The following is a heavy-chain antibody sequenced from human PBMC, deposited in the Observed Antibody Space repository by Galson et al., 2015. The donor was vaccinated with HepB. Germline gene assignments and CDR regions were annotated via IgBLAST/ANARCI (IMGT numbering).Heavy chain of an antibody. Sequence: SVKVSCKASGGTFSSYAISWVRQAPGQGLEWMGGIIPIFGTANYAQKFQGRVTITADESTSTAYMELSSLRSEDTAVYYCARDLAGATLPRDQYYYYYGMDVWGQGTTVTVSS. CDR1: GGTFSSYA. V-gene: IGHV1-69*13. CDR3: ARDLAGATLPRDQYYYYYGMDV. D-gene: IGHD1-26*01. CDR2: IIPIFGTA. J-gene: IGHJ6*02.